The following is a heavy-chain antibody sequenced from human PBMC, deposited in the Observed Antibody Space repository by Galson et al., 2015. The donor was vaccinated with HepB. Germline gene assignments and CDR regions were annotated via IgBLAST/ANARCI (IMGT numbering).Heavy chain of an antibody. CDR1: GFSFTRYA. CDR2: ITSSGGNS. V-gene: IGHV3-23*01. CDR3: ARTPYYVDYPLDY. Sequence: SLRLSCAASGFSFTRYAMTWVRQAPGKGLEWVSSITSSGGNSYYTDSVKGRFTVSRDNSKNTLLLQLNSLRAEDTAMYFCARTPYYVDYPLDYWGQGTLVTVSS. J-gene: IGHJ4*02. D-gene: IGHD4-17*01.